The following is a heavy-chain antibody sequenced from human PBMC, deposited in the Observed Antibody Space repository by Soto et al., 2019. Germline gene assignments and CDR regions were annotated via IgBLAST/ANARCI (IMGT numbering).Heavy chain of an antibody. CDR1: GGSISSTNW. J-gene: IGHJ4*02. CDR3: ATLPPRIVVVVLPIPS. V-gene: IGHV4-4*02. Sequence: QVQLQQSGPRLARPSGTLSLTCVVSGGSISSTNWWTWVRQTPGKGLEWIGEIYHTGSTKYNPSLMNRVTMSLDKSNTPFSLTLKSVTAADTAVYYCATLPPRIVVVVLPIPSWCQGTLVTVSS. D-gene: IGHD2-15*01. CDR2: IYHTGST.